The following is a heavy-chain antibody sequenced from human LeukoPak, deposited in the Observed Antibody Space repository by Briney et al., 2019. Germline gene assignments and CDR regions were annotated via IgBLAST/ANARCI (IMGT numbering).Heavy chain of an antibody. CDR2: IGGDGVA. CDR1: GFTFTNHP. J-gene: IGHJ6*02. Sequence: GGSLRLSCAASGFTFTNHPMNWVRQAPGKGLEWVSYIGGDGVAFYADSVKGRFTMSKDDARKSLYLQMSSLRVEDTALYYCARDPSDYSNYYYYGMDVWGQGTAVTVSS. D-gene: IGHD4-11*01. CDR3: ARDPSDYSNYYYYGMDV. V-gene: IGHV3-69-1*01.